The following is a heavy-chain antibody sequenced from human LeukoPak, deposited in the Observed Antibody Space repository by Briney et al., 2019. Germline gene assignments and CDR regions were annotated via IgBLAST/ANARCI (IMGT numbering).Heavy chain of an antibody. Sequence: GGSLRLSCAASGFTFSSYGMHWVRQAPGKGLEWVSSISSSSSYIYYADSVKGRFTISRDNAKNSLYLQMNSLRAEDTAVYYCARRVYNSGWYIDYWGQGTLVTVSS. D-gene: IGHD6-19*01. J-gene: IGHJ4*02. CDR1: GFTFSSYG. CDR2: ISSSSSYI. CDR3: ARRVYNSGWYIDY. V-gene: IGHV3-21*01.